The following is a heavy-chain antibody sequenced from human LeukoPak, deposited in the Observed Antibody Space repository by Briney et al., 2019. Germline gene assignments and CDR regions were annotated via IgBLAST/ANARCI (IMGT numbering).Heavy chain of an antibody. CDR2: IYWNDDE. V-gene: IGHV2-5*01. Sequence: SGPTLVKPTQTLTLTCTFSGFSLTTPGVGVGXXXXXXXXXXXXXAVIYWNDDERYSPSLKSRLTITKDTSKNQVVLIMTNMDPVDTATYYCAHRERRMDDFRFDPWGQGTLVTVSS. J-gene: IGHJ5*02. CDR1: GFSLTTPGVG. CDR3: AHRERRMDDFRFDP. D-gene: IGHD3-3*01.